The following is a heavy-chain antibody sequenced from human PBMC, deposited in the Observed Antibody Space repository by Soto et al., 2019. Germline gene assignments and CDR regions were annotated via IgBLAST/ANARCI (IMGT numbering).Heavy chain of an antibody. D-gene: IGHD6-19*01. Sequence: GGSLRLSCAASGFTFSSYVMSWVRQAPGKGLEWVSAISSGGGSTSYADSVKGRFTISRDNSKNTLHLQMNSLRAEDTAIYYCHPEVSGWFRSFDYWRQGTLVTVSS. CDR1: GFTFSSYV. V-gene: IGHV3-23*01. J-gene: IGHJ4*02. CDR3: HPEVSGWFRSFDY. CDR2: ISSGGGST.